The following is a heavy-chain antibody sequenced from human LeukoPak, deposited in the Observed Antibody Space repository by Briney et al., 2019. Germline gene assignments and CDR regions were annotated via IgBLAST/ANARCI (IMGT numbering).Heavy chain of an antibody. CDR3: AKEYSNYGGYYFDY. CDR2: IYSGGST. J-gene: IGHJ4*02. V-gene: IGHV3-53*01. D-gene: IGHD4-11*01. Sequence: GGSLRLSCAASGFTVSSNYMSWVRQAPGKGLEWVSVIYSGGSTYYADSVKGRFTISRDNSKNTLYLQMNSLRAEDTAVYYCAKEYSNYGGYYFDYWGQGTLVTVSS. CDR1: GFTVSSNY.